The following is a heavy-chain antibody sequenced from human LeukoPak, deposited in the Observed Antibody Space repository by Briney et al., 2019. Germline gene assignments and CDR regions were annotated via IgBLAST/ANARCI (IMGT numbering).Heavy chain of an antibody. V-gene: IGHV3-23*01. D-gene: IGHD2-15*01. CDR3: AIGMRSGSLYRFDY. CDR1: GFTFSSYA. CDR2: ISGSGGST. Sequence: GGSLRLSCAASGFTFSSYAMRWVRQAPGKGLEWVSSISGSGGSTYYADSVKGRFTISRDNPKNTLYLQMNSLRAEDTAVYYCAIGMRSGSLYRFDYWGQGTLVTVSS. J-gene: IGHJ4*02.